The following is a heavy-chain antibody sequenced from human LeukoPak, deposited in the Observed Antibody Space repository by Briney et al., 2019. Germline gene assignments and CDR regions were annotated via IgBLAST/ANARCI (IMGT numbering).Heavy chain of an antibody. CDR2: TYYRSKWYN. CDR1: GDSVSSNIAA. Sequence: SQTLSLTCAISGDSVSSNIAAWNWIRQSPSRGLEWLGRTYYRSKWYNDYVVSVRSRIIISPDTSKNQFSLQLNSVAPEDTAVYYCAREIASTCAFDIWGQGTVVTVSS. V-gene: IGHV6-1*01. CDR3: AREIASTCAFDI. D-gene: IGHD2/OR15-2a*01. J-gene: IGHJ3*02.